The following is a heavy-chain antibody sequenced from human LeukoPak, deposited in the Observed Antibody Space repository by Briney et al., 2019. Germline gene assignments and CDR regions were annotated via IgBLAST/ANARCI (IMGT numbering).Heavy chain of an antibody. V-gene: IGHV4-39*01. J-gene: IGHJ6*02. CDR3: ARPPPPNGESVYQYYGMAV. CDR1: GGSINSSDYH. D-gene: IGHD2-8*01. CDR2: MYNSGSD. Sequence: PSETLSLTCTVSGGSINSSDYHWAWSRQPQGTGLEWIGCMYNSGSDYRSASLQSRRTISGDTSKNQFSLTLGSVSAAHTAVYYCARPPPPNGESVYQYYGMAVWGQGTPVSVS.